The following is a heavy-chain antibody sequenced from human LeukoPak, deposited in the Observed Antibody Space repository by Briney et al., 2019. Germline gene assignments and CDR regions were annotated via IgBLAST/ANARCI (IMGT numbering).Heavy chain of an antibody. Sequence: GGSLRLSCAASGFTFSSFWMGWVRQTPGKRLEWVANMNIDGSEKYYADSVKGRFSISRDNARNSVYLQMNSLRVDDTAVYYCAKDQRWESPHYLDSWGQGTLVTVSS. V-gene: IGHV3-7*01. CDR1: GFTFSSFW. CDR2: MNIDGSEK. D-gene: IGHD1-26*01. CDR3: AKDQRWESPHYLDS. J-gene: IGHJ4*02.